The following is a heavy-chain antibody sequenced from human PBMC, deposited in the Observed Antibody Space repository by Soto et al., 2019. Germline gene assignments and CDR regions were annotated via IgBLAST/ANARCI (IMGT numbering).Heavy chain of an antibody. J-gene: IGHJ5*02. D-gene: IGHD6-6*01. V-gene: IGHV5-51*01. CDR1: GYSFSSYW. CDR3: ARHPVSYSSSSGWFDP. CDR2: IYPGDSDT. Sequence: PGESLKISCKGSGYSFSSYWIGWVRQMPGQGPEWMGIIYPGDSDTRYSPSFQGQVTISADKSISTAYLQWSSLKASDTAMYYCARHPVSYSSSSGWFDPWGQGTMVNVS.